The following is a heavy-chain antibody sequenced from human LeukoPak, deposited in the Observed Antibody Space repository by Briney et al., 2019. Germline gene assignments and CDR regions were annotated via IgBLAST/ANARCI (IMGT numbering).Heavy chain of an antibody. J-gene: IGHJ4*02. CDR2: ISGSGGST. CDR1: GFTFNIYA. V-gene: IGHV3-23*01. CDR3: AKTTISGTYGTFFDY. D-gene: IGHD1-26*01. Sequence: PGGSLRLSCAASGFTFNIYAMTWVRQAPGKGLEWVSVISGSGGSTDYADSVKGRFTISRDISKNTMYLQMNSLRAEDTAVYFCAKTTISGTYGTFFDYWGQGTLDTVSS.